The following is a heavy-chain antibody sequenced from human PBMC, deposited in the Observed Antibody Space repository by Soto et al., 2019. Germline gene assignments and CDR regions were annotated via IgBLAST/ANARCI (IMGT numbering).Heavy chain of an antibody. V-gene: IGHV5-51*01. CDR3: ARPGQDWGSAFDI. D-gene: IGHD7-27*01. CDR1: GYSFTSYW. J-gene: IGHJ3*02. CDR2: IYPGDSDT. Sequence: GESLKISCKGSGYSFTSYWIGWVRQMPGKGLEWMGIIYPGDSDTRYSPSFQGQVTISADKSISTTYLQWSSLKASDTAMYYCARPGQDWGSAFDIWGQGTMVTVSS.